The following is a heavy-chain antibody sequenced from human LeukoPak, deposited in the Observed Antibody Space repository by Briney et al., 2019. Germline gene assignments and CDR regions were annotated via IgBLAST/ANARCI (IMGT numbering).Heavy chain of an antibody. CDR2: ISSSSSYI. V-gene: IGHV3-21*04. CDR1: GFTFSSYW. J-gene: IGHJ4*02. Sequence: GGSLRLSCAASGFTFSSYWMSWVRQAPGKGLEWVSSISSSSSYIYYADSVKGRFTISRDNAKNSLYLQMNSLRAEDTAVYYCARDLLGSSWTMGYWGQGTLVTVSS. D-gene: IGHD6-13*01. CDR3: ARDLLGSSWTMGY.